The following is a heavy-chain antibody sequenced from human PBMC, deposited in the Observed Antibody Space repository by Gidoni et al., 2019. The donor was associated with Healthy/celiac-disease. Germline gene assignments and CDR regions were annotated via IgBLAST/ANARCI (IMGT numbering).Heavy chain of an antibody. CDR3: ATSIAARAHYFDY. V-gene: IGHV4-59*01. CDR1: GGSISSYY. CDR2: IDYSGST. J-gene: IGHJ4*02. Sequence: QVQLQESGPGLVKPSETLSLTCTVSGGSISSYYWSWIRQPPGKGLEWIGYIDYSGSTNYNPSLKSRVTISVDTSKNQFALKLSSVTAADTAVYYCATSIAARAHYFDYWGQGTLVTVSS. D-gene: IGHD6-6*01.